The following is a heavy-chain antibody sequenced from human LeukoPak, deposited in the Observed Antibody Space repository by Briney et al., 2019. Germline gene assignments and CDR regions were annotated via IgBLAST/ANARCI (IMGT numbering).Heavy chain of an antibody. V-gene: IGHV1-69*06. J-gene: IGHJ5*02. Sequence: SVKVSCKASGGTFSSYAISWVRQAPGQGLEWMGGIIPIFGTANYAQKFQGRVTITADKSTSTAYMELSSLRSEDTAVYYCARAELDYYDSSGYLNWFDPWGQGTLVTVSS. CDR1: GGTFSSYA. CDR3: ARAELDYYDSSGYLNWFDP. CDR2: IIPIFGTA. D-gene: IGHD3-22*01.